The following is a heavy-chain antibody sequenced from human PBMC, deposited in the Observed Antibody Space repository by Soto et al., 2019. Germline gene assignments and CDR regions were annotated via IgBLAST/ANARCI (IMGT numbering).Heavy chain of an antibody. CDR1: GGSISSSNW. V-gene: IGHV4-4*02. D-gene: IGHD4-17*01. Sequence: SETVSLTCAVSGGSISSSNWWSWVRQPPGKGLEWIGEIYHSGSTNYNPSLKSRVTISVDKSKNQFSLKLSSVTAADTAVYYCARGAENRLYGDYGGYYYYYMDVWGKGTTVTVSS. CDR3: ARGAENRLYGDYGGYYYYYMDV. CDR2: IYHSGST. J-gene: IGHJ6*03.